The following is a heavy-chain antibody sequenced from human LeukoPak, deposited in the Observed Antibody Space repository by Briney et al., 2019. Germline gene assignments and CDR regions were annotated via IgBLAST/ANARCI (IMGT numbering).Heavy chain of an antibody. CDR2: ITGSGGST. Sequence: GGSLRLSCAASGFTFSSYAMTWVRQAPGKGLEWVSGITGSGGSTNYADSVKGRFTISRDNSKNTLYLQMNSLRGEDTAVYSCAKTGYYDSSGYGLFDYWGQGTLVTVSS. D-gene: IGHD3-22*01. CDR1: GFTFSSYA. J-gene: IGHJ4*02. V-gene: IGHV3-23*01. CDR3: AKTGYYDSSGYGLFDY.